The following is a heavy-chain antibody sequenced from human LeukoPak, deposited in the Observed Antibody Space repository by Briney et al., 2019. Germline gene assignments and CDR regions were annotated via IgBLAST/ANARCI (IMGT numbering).Heavy chain of an antibody. CDR2: IRASGAGT. D-gene: IGHD2-21*01. J-gene: IGHJ6*03. Sequence: GGSLRLSCAASGFTFSSYTMSWVRQAPGKGLECVSVIRASGAGTYYADSVKGRFTISRENSKNTLYLQMNSLRAEDTAVYYCAEGIFNPYYYMDVWGKGTTVTVSS. V-gene: IGHV3-23*01. CDR3: AEGIFNPYYYMDV. CDR1: GFTFSSYT.